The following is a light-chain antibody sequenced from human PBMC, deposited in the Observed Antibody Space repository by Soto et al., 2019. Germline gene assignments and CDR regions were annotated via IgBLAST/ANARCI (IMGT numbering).Light chain of an antibody. CDR1: SGDIGAYHY. J-gene: IGLJ2*01. CDR2: AVN. CDR3: FSLSNSDPVI. Sequence: QSALTQAASVSGSPGQSITISCTGTSGDIGAYHYVSWYQQRPGKAPKVLIYAVNNRPSGISDRFSGSKSGNTASLTFSGLQAEDEAVYFFFSLSNSDPVIFGGGTKLTVL. V-gene: IGLV2-14*01.